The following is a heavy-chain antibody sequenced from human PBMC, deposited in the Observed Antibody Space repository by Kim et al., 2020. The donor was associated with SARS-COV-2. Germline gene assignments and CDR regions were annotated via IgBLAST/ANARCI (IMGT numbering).Heavy chain of an antibody. CDR2: INAGNGNT. Sequence: ASVKVSCKASGYTFTSYAMHWVRQAPGQRLEWMGWINAGNGNTKYSQKFQGRVTITRDTSASTAYMELSSLRSEDTAVYYCARDGITMVRGVIAGWFDPWGQGTLVTVSS. V-gene: IGHV1-3*01. D-gene: IGHD3-10*01. J-gene: IGHJ5*02. CDR1: GYTFTSYA. CDR3: ARDGITMVRGVIAGWFDP.